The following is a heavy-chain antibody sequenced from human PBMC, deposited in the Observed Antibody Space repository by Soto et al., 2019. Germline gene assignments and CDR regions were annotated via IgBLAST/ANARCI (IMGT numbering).Heavy chain of an antibody. J-gene: IGHJ5*02. Sequence: EVQLVESGGGLVQPGGSLRLYCAASGFTFSSYEMNWVRQAPGKGLEWVSYISISGSTIYYADSVKGRFTISRENAKKSLYMQMNSLRAEDTAVYYCARDQQKGVDANWFDPWGQGTLVTVSS. V-gene: IGHV3-48*03. D-gene: IGHD3-10*01. CDR2: ISISGSTI. CDR3: ARDQQKGVDANWFDP. CDR1: GFTFSSYE.